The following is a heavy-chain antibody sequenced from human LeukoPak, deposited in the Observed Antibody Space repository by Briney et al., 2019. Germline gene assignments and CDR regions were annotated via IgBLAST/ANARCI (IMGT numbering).Heavy chain of an antibody. V-gene: IGHV4-4*02. CDR1: GGSISSSNW. J-gene: IGHJ4*02. CDR3: ARVGSNWGSGPFDY. CDR2: IYHSGST. D-gene: IGHD7-27*01. Sequence: RPSGTLSLTCAVSGGSISSSNWWSWVRQLPGKGLEWIGEIYHSGSTNYNPSLKSRVTISVDKSKNQFSLKLSSVTTADTAVYYCARVGSNWGSGPFDYWGQGTLVTVSS.